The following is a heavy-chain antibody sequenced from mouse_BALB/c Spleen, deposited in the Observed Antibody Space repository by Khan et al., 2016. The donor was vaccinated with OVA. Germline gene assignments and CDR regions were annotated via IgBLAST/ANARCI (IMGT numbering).Heavy chain of an antibody. CDR2: ISYSGNT. J-gene: IGHJ2*01. V-gene: IGHV3-2*02. CDR1: GYSITTDYA. Sequence: EVQLQQSGPGLVKPSQSLSLTCTVTGYSITTDYAWNWIRQFPGNKLEWVGSISYSGNTKYTPSLKSRISITRDPSKNQFFLQLKSVTTEDTARYYCARVYGGDFDYWGQGTTLTVSS. CDR3: ARVYGGDFDY. D-gene: IGHD1-1*01.